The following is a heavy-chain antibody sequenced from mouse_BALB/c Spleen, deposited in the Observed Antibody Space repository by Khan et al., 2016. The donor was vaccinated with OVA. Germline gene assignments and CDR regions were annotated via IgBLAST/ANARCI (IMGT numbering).Heavy chain of an antibody. CDR1: GYTFTSYW. V-gene: IGHV1S41*01. CDR2: IGPGSSNA. D-gene: IGHD1-1*01. J-gene: IGHJ4*01. Sequence: DLVKPGASVKLSCKASGYTFTSYWINWIKQRPGQGLEWIGRIGPGSSNAYYNDMFKDKATLTVDTSSNTAYIQLSSLSTEDSAVYFCARVHYYGRSCYAMDYWGQGTSVTVSA. CDR3: ARVHYYGRSCYAMDY.